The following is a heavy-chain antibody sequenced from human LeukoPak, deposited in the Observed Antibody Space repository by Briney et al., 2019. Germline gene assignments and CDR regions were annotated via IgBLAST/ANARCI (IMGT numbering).Heavy chain of an antibody. J-gene: IGHJ4*02. CDR2: ISGYNGNT. Sequence: ASVKVSCKASGYTFTRYGINWVRQAPGQGLEWMGWISGYNGNTKYAQSLQGRVTMTTDTSTSTAYMELRSLRSDDTAVYYCARDLNTDYGDYDGSYWGQGTLVTVSS. CDR3: ARDLNTDYGDYDGSY. D-gene: IGHD4-17*01. V-gene: IGHV1-18*01. CDR1: GYTFTRYG.